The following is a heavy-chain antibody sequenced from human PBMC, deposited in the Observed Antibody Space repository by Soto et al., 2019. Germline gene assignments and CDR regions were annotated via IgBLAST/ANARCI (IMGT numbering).Heavy chain of an antibody. CDR3: ARSPPSSYYGGSGTFDY. D-gene: IGHD3-10*01. CDR1: GGFTSTNNW. CDR2: AYNSGST. J-gene: IGHJ4*02. V-gene: IGHV4-4*02. Sequence: QLQLQESGPGLVMPSGTLSLTCAVSGGFTSTNNWWCWVRQPPGKGLEWIGDAYNSGSTEYNPSIKSRLSISVDKSKNQFSLKLTSATAADTAVYYCARSPPSSYYGGSGTFDYWGQGTLVTVSS.